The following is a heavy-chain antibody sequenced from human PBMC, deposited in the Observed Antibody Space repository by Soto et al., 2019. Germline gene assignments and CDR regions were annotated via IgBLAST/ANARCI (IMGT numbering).Heavy chain of an antibody. V-gene: IGHV3-7*01. CDR2: IKQDGSEE. CDR1: GFTFSSYW. D-gene: IGHD6-13*01. Sequence: EVQLVESGGGLVQPGGSLRLSCAASGFTFSSYWMSWVRQAPGKGLEWVANIKQDGSEEYYVDSVKGRFTISRDNAKNSLYLQMNSLRAEDTAVYYCARDSSSWYWGTSYYYGMDVWGQGTTVTVSS. CDR3: ARDSSSWYWGTSYYYGMDV. J-gene: IGHJ6*02.